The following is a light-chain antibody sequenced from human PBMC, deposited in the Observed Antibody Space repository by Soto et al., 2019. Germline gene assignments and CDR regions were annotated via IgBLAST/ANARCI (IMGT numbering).Light chain of an antibody. J-gene: IGKJ4*01. CDR3: QYRSKWPLT. CDR1: QSVSSS. Sequence: EIVFTQSPGTLSLSPGERATLSCRASQSVSSSLGWYQQKPGQAPRLLTYDASNRATGIPGRFSGSGSGTDFTPTISSLETEDHAVYYCQYRSKWPLTCGGGTNVEIK. V-gene: IGKV3-11*01. CDR2: DAS.